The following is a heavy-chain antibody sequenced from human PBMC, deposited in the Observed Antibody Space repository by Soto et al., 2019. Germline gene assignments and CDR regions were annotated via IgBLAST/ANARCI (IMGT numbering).Heavy chain of an antibody. Sequence: QVQLVESGGGVVRPGRSLRLSCAASGFTFGSYGMHWVRQAPGKGLEWVAIIWYDGSKKYYADSVKGRFTISRDNSKNTLYLQMNGLRAEDTAVYYCAREDYDSSGYFLTSIDYWGQGTLVTVSS. CDR1: GFTFGSYG. D-gene: IGHD3-22*01. V-gene: IGHV3-33*01. CDR3: AREDYDSSGYFLTSIDY. J-gene: IGHJ4*02. CDR2: IWYDGSKK.